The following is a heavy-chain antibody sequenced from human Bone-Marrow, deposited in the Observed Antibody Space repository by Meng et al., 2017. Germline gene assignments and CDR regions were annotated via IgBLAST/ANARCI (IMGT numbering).Heavy chain of an antibody. V-gene: IGHV3-23*04. CDR3: AEGGLEGDFDY. CDR1: GFHFSNYA. J-gene: IGHJ4*02. D-gene: IGHD1-1*01. Sequence: GQRVESGGGVVQPGSPLRLSWAAFGFHFSNYAMSWVRQAPGQGLEWVSAISGRGGSTYYADSVKGRFTISRDNSKNTLYLQMNSLRAEDTAVYYCAEGGLEGDFDYWGQGTLVTVSS. CDR2: ISGRGGST.